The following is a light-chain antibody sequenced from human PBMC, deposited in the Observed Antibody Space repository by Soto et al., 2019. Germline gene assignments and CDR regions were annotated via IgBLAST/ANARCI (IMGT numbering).Light chain of an antibody. J-gene: IGLJ2*01. CDR3: QSYDISLSGHVV. V-gene: IGLV1-40*01. Sequence: QLVLTQPPSVSGAPGQRVTISCTGSSSNIGADYDVHWYRQLPGGAPQLLIYGNSNRPSGVPDRFSGSKSGTSASLAIAELQAEDEADYFCQSYDISLSGHVVFGGGTKLTVL. CDR1: SSNIGADYD. CDR2: GNS.